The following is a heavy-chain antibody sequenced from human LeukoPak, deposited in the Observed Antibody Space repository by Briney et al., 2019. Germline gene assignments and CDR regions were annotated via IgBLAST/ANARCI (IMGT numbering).Heavy chain of an antibody. V-gene: IGHV4-59*01. D-gene: IGHD4-23*01. Sequence: PSETLSLTCTVPGGSISSYYWSWIRQPPGKGLEWIGYIYYSGSTNYNPSLKSRVTISVDTSKNQFSLKLSSVTAADTAVYYCAREKNYGGNSLFDPWGQGTLVTVSS. CDR1: GGSISSYY. J-gene: IGHJ5*02. CDR2: IYYSGST. CDR3: AREKNYGGNSLFDP.